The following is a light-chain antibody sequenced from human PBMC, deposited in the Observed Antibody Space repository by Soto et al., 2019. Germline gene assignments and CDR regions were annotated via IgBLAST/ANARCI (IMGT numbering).Light chain of an antibody. CDR2: DAS. CDR1: QSVSSY. J-gene: IGKJ3*01. Sequence: EIVLTQSPATLSLSPGERATLSCRASQSVSSYLAWYQQKPGQAPRLLIYDASNRATGIPARFSGSGSWTDFTLPITSLEPEDFAVYYCQQRSNWPPRFTFGPGTKVDIK. V-gene: IGKV3-11*01. CDR3: QQRSNWPPRFT.